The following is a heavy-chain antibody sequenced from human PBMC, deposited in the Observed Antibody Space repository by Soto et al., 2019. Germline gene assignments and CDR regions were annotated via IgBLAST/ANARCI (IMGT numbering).Heavy chain of an antibody. D-gene: IGHD1-1*01. CDR2: ISGSGGSI. Sequence: EVQLLESGGGLVQPGGSLRLSCAASGFTFSTYAMNWVRQAPGNGLEWVSAISGSGGSIHYADSVKGRFTISRDNSKNTLYLQMNNLREEDTSVYHCVKGYWKGDVWGQGTTVTVSS. J-gene: IGHJ6*02. CDR1: GFTFSTYA. V-gene: IGHV3-23*01. CDR3: VKGYWKGDV.